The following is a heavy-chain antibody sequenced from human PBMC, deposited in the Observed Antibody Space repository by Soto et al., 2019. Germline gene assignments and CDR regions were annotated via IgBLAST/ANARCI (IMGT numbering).Heavy chain of an antibody. CDR2: IYPDDSDT. D-gene: IGHD6-19*01. CDR3: ARPPGSGWYFFDY. Sequence: PGESLKISCKGSGYSFTSCWIAWVRQMPGKGLEWMGIIYPDDSDTRYSPSFQGQVTISADKSISTAYLQWSSLKASDTAIYYCARPPGSGWYFFDYWGQGTLVTVSS. J-gene: IGHJ4*02. V-gene: IGHV5-51*01. CDR1: GYSFTSCW.